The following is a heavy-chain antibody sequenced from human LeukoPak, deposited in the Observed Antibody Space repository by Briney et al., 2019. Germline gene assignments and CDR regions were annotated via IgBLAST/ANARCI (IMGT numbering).Heavy chain of an antibody. Sequence: GASVKVSCKASGYTFAGYYMHWVRQAPGQGREWMGWINPNSGGTNYAQKFHGSVTMTRDTSLSPDYMELSRLRSDDTDVYYCERGGYCSDDSCYFWFDPWGQGTLVTVSS. V-gene: IGHV1-2*02. CDR1: GYTFAGYY. J-gene: IGHJ5*02. CDR3: ERGGYCSDDSCYFWFDP. CDR2: INPNSGGT. D-gene: IGHD2-15*01.